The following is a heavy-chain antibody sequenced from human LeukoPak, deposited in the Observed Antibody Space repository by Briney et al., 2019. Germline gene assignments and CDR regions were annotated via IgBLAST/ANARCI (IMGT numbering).Heavy chain of an antibody. CDR3: ASAVKYCSSTSCKLGYYGMDV. J-gene: IGHJ6*02. Sequence: SVKVSCKASGGTFSSYAISWVRQAPGQGLEWMGRIIPILGIANYAQKFQGRVTITADKSTSTAYVELSSLRSEDTAVYYCASAVKYCSSTSCKLGYYGMDVWGQGTTVTVSS. CDR2: IIPILGIA. CDR1: GGTFSSYA. D-gene: IGHD2-2*01. V-gene: IGHV1-69*04.